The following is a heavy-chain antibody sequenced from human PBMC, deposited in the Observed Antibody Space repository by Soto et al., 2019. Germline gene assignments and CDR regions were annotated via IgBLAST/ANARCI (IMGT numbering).Heavy chain of an antibody. CDR3: ASNSWNAPPACDF. D-gene: IGHD1-1*01. CDR2: TYYRSKWNN. V-gene: IGHV6-1*01. J-gene: IGHJ4*02. Sequence: SQTLSLTCVISGNNVSTNSAGWNWIRQSPSRGLEWLGRTYYRSKWNNDYAASVKGRINVNPDTSKNQFSLHLNSVTPEDTGVYDCASNSWNAPPACDFWGQGIQVTVSS. CDR1: GNNVSTNSAG.